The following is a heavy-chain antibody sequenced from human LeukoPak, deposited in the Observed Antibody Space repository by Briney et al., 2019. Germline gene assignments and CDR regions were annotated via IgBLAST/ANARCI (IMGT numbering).Heavy chain of an antibody. CDR2: IRYDGGNK. J-gene: IGHJ1*01. CDR3: AKRPSCQFGGYSGYEEDEYFQH. Sequence: PGGSLRLSCAASGFTFSSYGMHWVRQAPGKGLEWVAFIRYDGGNKYYADSVKGRFTISRDNSKNTLYLQMNSLRAEDTAVYYCAKRPSCQFGGYSGYEEDEYFQHWGQGTLVTVSS. CDR1: GFTFSSYG. V-gene: IGHV3-30*02. D-gene: IGHD5-12*01.